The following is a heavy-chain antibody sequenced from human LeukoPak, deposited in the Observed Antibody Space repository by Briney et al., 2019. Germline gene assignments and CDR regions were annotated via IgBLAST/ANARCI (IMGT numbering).Heavy chain of an antibody. D-gene: IGHD2-2*01. CDR1: GYTFTGYY. CDR3: ARDGDTYCSRTSCQSGYYYYGMDV. CDR2: ISAYNGNT. Sequence: GASVKVSCKASGYTFTGYYMHWVRQAPGQGLEWMGWISAYNGNTNYAQKLQGRVTMTTETSTSTAYMELRSLRSDDTAVYYCARDGDTYCSRTSCQSGYYYYGMDVWGQGTTVTVSS. V-gene: IGHV1-18*04. J-gene: IGHJ6*02.